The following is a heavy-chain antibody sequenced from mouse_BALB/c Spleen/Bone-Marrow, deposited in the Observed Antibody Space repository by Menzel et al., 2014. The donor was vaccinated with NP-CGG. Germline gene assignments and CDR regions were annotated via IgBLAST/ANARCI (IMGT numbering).Heavy chain of an antibody. CDR3: TTLARNNFDY. CDR2: IYPGNSDT. Sequence: EVQLQESGTVLARPGAAVKMSCKASGYTFSNYWMHWVKQRPGQGLDWIGTIYPGNSDTTYNQNFKGKAKLTAVTSTSTAYMELSSLTNEDSAVYYCTTLARNNFDYWGQGPTLTVSS. V-gene: IGHV1-5*01. CDR1: GYTFSNYW. D-gene: IGHD3-1*01. J-gene: IGHJ2*01.